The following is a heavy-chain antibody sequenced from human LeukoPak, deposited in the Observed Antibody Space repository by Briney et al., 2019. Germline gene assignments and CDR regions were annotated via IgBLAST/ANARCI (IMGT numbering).Heavy chain of an antibody. J-gene: IGHJ4*02. CDR3: ASSTYYYDSSGYYYVGYFDY. CDR2: ISSSSSYI. D-gene: IGHD3-22*01. V-gene: IGHV3-21*01. CDR1: GFTFSSYS. Sequence: GGSLILSCAASGFTFSSYSMNWVRQAPGKGLEWVSSISSSSSYIYYADSVKGRFTISRDNAKNSLYLQMNSLRAEDTAVYYCASSTYYYDSSGYYYVGYFDYWGQGILVTVSS.